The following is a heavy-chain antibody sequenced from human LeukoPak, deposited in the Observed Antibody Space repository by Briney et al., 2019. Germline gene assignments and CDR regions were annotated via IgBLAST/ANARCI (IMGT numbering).Heavy chain of an antibody. CDR1: GFTFSSYS. V-gene: IGHV3-48*04. Sequence: VGSLRLSCAASGFTFSSYSMNWVRQAPGKGLEWVSYISSSSSTIYYADSVKGRFTISRDNAKNSLYLQMNSLRAEDTAVYYCARAIYGSGSYSTDYWGQGTLVTVSS. CDR2: ISSSSSTI. J-gene: IGHJ4*02. CDR3: ARAIYGSGSYSTDY. D-gene: IGHD3-10*01.